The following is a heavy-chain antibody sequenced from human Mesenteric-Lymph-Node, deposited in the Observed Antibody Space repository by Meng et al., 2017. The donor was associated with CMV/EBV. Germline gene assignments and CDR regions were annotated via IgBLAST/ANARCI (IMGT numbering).Heavy chain of an antibody. CDR3: ARPLDIAVIDY. J-gene: IGHJ4*02. Sequence: GESLKISCVGSGFTFSTYAMNWVRQAPGKGLEWVSYISSSSATIFYADSVRGRFTVSRDNAKNSLYLQMNSLRAEDTAVYYCARPLDIAVIDYWGQGTLVTVSS. CDR2: ISSSSATI. CDR1: GFTFSTYA. V-gene: IGHV3-48*04. D-gene: IGHD6-19*01.